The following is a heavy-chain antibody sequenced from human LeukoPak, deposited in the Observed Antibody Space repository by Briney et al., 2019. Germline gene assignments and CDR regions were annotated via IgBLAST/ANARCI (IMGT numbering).Heavy chain of an antibody. CDR2: ITSSSTY. J-gene: IGHJ3*02. Sequence: GGSLRLSCAASGLTLSTHNTHRVRQAPGKGLEWVSSITSSSTYYADSVKGRFTISRDNAKNSLYLQMNSLRAEDTAVYYCARERVTTTAFDIWGQGTMVTVSS. CDR1: GLTLSTHN. V-gene: IGHV3-21*01. CDR3: ARERVTTTAFDI. D-gene: IGHD5-12*01.